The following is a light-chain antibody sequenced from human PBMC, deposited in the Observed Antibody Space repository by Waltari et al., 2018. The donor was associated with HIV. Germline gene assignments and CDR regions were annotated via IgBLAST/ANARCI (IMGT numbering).Light chain of an antibody. CDR3: QQSYSAPET. J-gene: IGKJ2*01. V-gene: IGKV1-39*01. CDR2: AAS. CDR1: QSISSY. Sequence: DIQMTQSPSSLSASVGARVTITCRASQSISSYLNWYQQKPGKAPKLLIQAASSLQSGVPSRFSGSGSVTDFTLTINSLQPEDFATYYCQQSYSAPETFGQVTKLEIK.